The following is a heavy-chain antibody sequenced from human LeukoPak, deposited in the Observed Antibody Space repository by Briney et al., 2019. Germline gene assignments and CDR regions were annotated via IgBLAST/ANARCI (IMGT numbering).Heavy chain of an antibody. CDR1: GYTFTSYY. CDR3: ATSPYDSSGLRDAGYFDL. J-gene: IGHJ2*01. V-gene: IGHV1-46*01. D-gene: IGHD3-22*01. Sequence: ASVKVSCKASGYTFTSYYMHWVRQAPGQGLEWMGIINPSGGSTSYAQKFQGRVTMTEDTSTDTAYMELSSLRSEDTAVYYCATSPYDSSGLRDAGYFDLWGRGTLVTVSS. CDR2: INPSGGST.